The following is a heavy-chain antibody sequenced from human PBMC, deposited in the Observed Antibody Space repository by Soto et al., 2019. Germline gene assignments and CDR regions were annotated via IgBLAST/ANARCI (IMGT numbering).Heavy chain of an antibody. CDR3: ARGRFGDY. CDR1: GGSISSYY. Sequence: SETLSLTCTVSGGSISSYYWSWIRQPPGKGLEWIGYIYYSGSTNYNPSLKSRVTISVDTSKNQFSLKLSSVTAADTAVYYCARGRFGDYWGQGTLVTVSS. J-gene: IGHJ4*02. V-gene: IGHV4-59*01. D-gene: IGHD3-3*01. CDR2: IYYSGST.